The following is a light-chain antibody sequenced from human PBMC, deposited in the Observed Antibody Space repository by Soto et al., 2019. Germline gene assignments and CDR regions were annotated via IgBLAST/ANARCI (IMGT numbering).Light chain of an antibody. V-gene: IGKV3-11*01. J-gene: IGKJ3*01. CDR3: QQRSNWAGFT. CDR2: DAS. Sequence: EIVLTQSPATLSLSPGERATLSCRASQSVSSYLAWYQQKPGQAPRHLIYDASNRATGIPARLSGSGSGTDFTLTISSLEPEDFAVYYCQQRSNWAGFTFGPGTKVDIK. CDR1: QSVSSY.